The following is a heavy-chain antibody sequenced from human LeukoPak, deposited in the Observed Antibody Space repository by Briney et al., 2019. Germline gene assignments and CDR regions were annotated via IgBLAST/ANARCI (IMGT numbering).Heavy chain of an antibody. Sequence: GGSLRLSCAASGFTFSSYGMHWVRQAPGKGLEWVAVISYDGSNKYYADSVKGRFTISRDNSKNTLYLQMNSLRAEDTAVYYCAKGVIDDYWGQGTLVTVSS. V-gene: IGHV3-30*18. CDR3: AKGVIDDY. D-gene: IGHD3-16*02. CDR2: ISYDGSNK. J-gene: IGHJ4*02. CDR1: GFTFSSYG.